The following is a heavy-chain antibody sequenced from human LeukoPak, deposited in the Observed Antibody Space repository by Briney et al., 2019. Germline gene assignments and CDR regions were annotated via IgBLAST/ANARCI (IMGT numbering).Heavy chain of an antibody. CDR2: INHSGST. J-gene: IGHJ4*02. CDR1: GGSFSGYY. V-gene: IGHV4-34*01. Sequence: PSETLSLTCAVYGGSFSGYYWSWIRQPPGEGLEWIGEINHSGSTNYNPSLKSRVTISVDTSKNQFSLKLSSVTAADTAVYYCARADGDYHSGETSLDYWGQGTLVTVSS. CDR3: ARADGDYHSGETSLDY. D-gene: IGHD4-17*01.